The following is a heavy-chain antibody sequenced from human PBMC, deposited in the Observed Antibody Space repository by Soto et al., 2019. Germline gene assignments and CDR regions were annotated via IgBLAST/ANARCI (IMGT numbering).Heavy chain of an antibody. CDR1: GGSISSFH. CDR3: ARGVVGASTGLKH. CDR2: ISNSGST. Sequence: SETLSLTCTVSGGSISSFHWSWIRQPPGKGLEWIGFISNSGSTNYNPSLKSRVTISLDTSKNQFSLKLSSVSAADTAVYYCARGVVGASTGLKHWGQGTIVTVYS. V-gene: IGHV4-59*01. J-gene: IGHJ1*01. D-gene: IGHD1-26*01.